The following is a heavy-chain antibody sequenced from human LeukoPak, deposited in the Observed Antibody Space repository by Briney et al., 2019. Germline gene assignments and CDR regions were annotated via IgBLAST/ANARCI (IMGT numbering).Heavy chain of an antibody. CDR2: ISGSGGST. Sequence: GGSLRLSCAASGFTFSSYAMSWVRQAPGKGLEWVSAISGSGGSTYYADSVKGRFTISRDNSKNTLYLQMNSLRAEDTAVYYCAKAVIAGGGWFDYYYYQGRPVGAKG. V-gene: IGHV3-23*01. CDR3: AKAVIAGGGWFDYYYYQGRPV. J-gene: IGHJ6*02. CDR1: GFTFSSYA. D-gene: IGHD3-16*02.